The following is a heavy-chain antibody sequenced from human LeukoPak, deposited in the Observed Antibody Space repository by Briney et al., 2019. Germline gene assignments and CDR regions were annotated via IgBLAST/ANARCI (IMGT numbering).Heavy chain of an antibody. CDR3: ARVGGAFDV. J-gene: IGHJ3*01. D-gene: IGHD3-16*01. V-gene: IGHV4-38-2*01. CDR1: GYSITTGNY. Sequence: SETLSLTCAVSGYSITTGNYWGWVRQPPGKRLEWIGSIYHSGSTYYNPSLKRRVTISVDTSKNQFSLKLSSLIAADTAAYYCARVGGAFDVWGQGTTVTVSS. CDR2: IYHSGST.